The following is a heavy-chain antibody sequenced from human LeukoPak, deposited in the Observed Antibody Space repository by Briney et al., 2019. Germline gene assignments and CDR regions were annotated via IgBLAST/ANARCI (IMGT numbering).Heavy chain of an antibody. J-gene: IGHJ4*02. V-gene: IGHV4-59*08. Sequence: SETLSLTCTASGGSISNYYWSWIRQPPGKGLEWIGYIYYSGSTNYNPSLKGRVTISVDTSKNQFSLKLSSVTAADTAVYYCARHDPTTSRVFDYWGQGTLVTVSS. CDR3: ARHDPTTSRVFDY. CDR1: GGSISNYY. CDR2: IYYSGST. D-gene: IGHD4-11*01.